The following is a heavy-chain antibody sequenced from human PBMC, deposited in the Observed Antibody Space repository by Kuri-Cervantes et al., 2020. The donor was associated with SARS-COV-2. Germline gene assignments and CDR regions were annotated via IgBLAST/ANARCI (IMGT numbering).Heavy chain of an antibody. CDR1: GESFSGYY. D-gene: IGHD4-17*01. Sequence: SETLSLTCAFYGESFSGYYWNWIRQSPGKGLEWIGEVNHRGSTNYNPSLKSRVTISVDTSSKQLSLNLSSVTAADTAVYYCARAYGFLRYIYYMDVWGRGTTVTVSS. V-gene: IGHV4-34*01. J-gene: IGHJ6*03. CDR2: VNHRGST. CDR3: ARAYGFLRYIYYMDV.